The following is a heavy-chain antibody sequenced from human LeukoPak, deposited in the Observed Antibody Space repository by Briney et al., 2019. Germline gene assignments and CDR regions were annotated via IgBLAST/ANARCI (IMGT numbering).Heavy chain of an antibody. Sequence: SETLSLTCTVSGGSISSYYWSWIRQPAGKGLEWIGEINHSGSTNYNPSLKSRVTISVDTSKNQFSLKLSSVTAADTAVYYCARGFKNTVTYRGAPGDYYGMDVWGKGTTVTVSS. V-gene: IGHV4-34*01. J-gene: IGHJ6*04. D-gene: IGHD4-17*01. CDR3: ARGFKNTVTYRGAPGDYYGMDV. CDR1: GGSISSYY. CDR2: INHSGST.